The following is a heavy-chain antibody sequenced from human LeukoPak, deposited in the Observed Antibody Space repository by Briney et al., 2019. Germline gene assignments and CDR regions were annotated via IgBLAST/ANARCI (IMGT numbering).Heavy chain of an antibody. CDR2: ISPNNGDT. CDR3: VRSPIGASAY. J-gene: IGHJ4*02. D-gene: IGHD3-10*01. CDR1: GYSFTDSY. V-gene: IGHV1-2*02. Sequence: ASVKVSCKPSGYSFTDSYIHWVRQAPGVGLQWMGWISPNNGDTKYAEDLQDRVTMTRDTSISTAYMELTGLTPDDTAVYYCVRSPIGASAYWGRGTLVTVSS.